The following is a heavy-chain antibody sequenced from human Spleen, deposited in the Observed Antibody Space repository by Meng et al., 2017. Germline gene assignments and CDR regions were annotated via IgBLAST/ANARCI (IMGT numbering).Heavy chain of an antibody. D-gene: IGHD5-12*01. CDR3: ARGVSEMATIYFEY. J-gene: IGHJ4*02. CDR1: GDSITSNNW. V-gene: IGHV4-4*02. CDR2: INHSGST. Sequence: QVQLRESGPGLVKPSETLSLTCAVTGDSITSNNWWSWVRQPPGKGLEWVGEINHSGSTNYNPSLKSRVTISVDTSKNQFSLKLSSVTAADTAVYFCARGVSEMATIYFEYWGQGTLVTVSS.